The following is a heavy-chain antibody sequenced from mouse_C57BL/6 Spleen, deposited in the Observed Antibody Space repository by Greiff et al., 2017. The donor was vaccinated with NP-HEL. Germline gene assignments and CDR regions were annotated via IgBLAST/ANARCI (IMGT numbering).Heavy chain of an antibody. D-gene: IGHD1-1*01. Sequence: VQLQQPGAELVKPGASVKLSCKASGYTFTSYWMHWVKQRPGQGLEWIGMIHPNSGSTNYNEKFKSKATLTVDKSSSTAYMQLSSLTSEDSAVYYCAREGGLLLRPGAYWGQGTLVTVSA. J-gene: IGHJ3*01. CDR2: IHPNSGST. CDR1: GYTFTSYW. V-gene: IGHV1-64*01. CDR3: AREGGLLLRPGAY.